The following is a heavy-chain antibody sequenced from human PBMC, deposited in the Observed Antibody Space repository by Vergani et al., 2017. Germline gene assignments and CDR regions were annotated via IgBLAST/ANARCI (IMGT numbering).Heavy chain of an antibody. CDR1: GFTFSSYA. CDR2: ISGSGGST. D-gene: IGHD3-9*01. Sequence: EVQLVESGGGLVKPGGSLRLSCAASGFTFSSYAMSWVRQAPGKGLEWVSAISGSGGSTYYADSVKGRFTISRDNSKNTLYLQMNSLRAEDTAVYYCANGVYKDYDSLTGYYTSGGHFDYWGQGTLVTVSS. CDR3: ANGVYKDYDSLTGYYTSGGHFDY. V-gene: IGHV3-23*04. J-gene: IGHJ4*02.